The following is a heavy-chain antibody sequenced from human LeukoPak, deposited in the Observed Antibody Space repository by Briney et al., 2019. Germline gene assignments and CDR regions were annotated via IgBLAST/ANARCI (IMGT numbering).Heavy chain of an antibody. V-gene: IGHV3-23*01. J-gene: IGHJ4*02. CDR1: GFTFSSYA. CDR3: AKPISRDGYNYNFDY. Sequence: GGSLRLSCAASGFTFSSYAMSWVRQAPGKGLEWVSGISGSGGSTNYADSVKGRFTISRDNSKNTLYLQMNSLRAEDTAVYYCAKPISRDGYNYNFDYWGQGTLVTVSS. D-gene: IGHD5-24*01. CDR2: ISGSGGST.